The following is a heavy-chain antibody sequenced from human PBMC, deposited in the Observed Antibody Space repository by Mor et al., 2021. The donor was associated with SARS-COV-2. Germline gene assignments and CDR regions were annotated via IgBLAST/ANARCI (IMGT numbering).Heavy chain of an antibody. J-gene: IGHJ6*04. V-gene: IGHV4-34*01. CDR3: ARDRMDV. D-gene: IGHD2-15*01. Sequence: SLKSRVTISVDTSKNQFSLRLKSVTAADTAIYYCARDRMDVWGKGTTVSVSS.